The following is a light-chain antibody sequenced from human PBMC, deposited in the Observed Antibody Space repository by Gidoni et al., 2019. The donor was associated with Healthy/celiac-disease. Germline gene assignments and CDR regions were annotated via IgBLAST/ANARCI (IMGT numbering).Light chain of an antibody. CDR1: SSAVGGYNY. CDR2: DLS. CDR3: SSYTSSSTPVV. V-gene: IGLV2-14*03. Sequence: SALTQPASLFVSPGQPTTISCTGTSSAVGGYNYVSWYQQHPGKAPKLTHDLSNRPSGVSNRFSGSKSGNTASLTISRLQAEGEADYYCSSYTSSSTPVVFGGGTKLTVL. J-gene: IGLJ2*01.